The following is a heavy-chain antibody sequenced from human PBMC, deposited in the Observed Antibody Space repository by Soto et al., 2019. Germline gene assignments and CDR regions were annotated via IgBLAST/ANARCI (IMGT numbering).Heavy chain of an antibody. Sequence: EVQLVESGGGLGQPGVSLRLSCAASGFTFSGYNMNWVRQAPGRGLEWVSYINRNNGVVSYADSVKGRFTISRDNAKNSMSLQMNSLRDEDTAVYYCAREGKTAFGDVLGPFDYWGQGILVTVSS. V-gene: IGHV3-48*02. CDR3: AREGKTAFGDVLGPFDY. CDR2: INRNNGVV. CDR1: GFTFSGYN. J-gene: IGHJ4*02. D-gene: IGHD3-3*01.